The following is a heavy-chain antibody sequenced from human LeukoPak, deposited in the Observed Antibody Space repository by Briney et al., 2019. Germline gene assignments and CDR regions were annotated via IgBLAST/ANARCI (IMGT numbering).Heavy chain of an antibody. J-gene: IGHJ4*02. Sequence: GASLRLSCAASGFTFSNYAMSWVRQAPGKGLEWVSAITGSGGNTYYADSVKGRFTISRDNSKNAVFLQMNSLRAEDTAVYYCAKWGDYDVLTGYYVSDYWGQGTLVTVSS. D-gene: IGHD3-9*01. V-gene: IGHV3-23*01. CDR2: ITGSGGNT. CDR1: GFTFSNYA. CDR3: AKWGDYDVLTGYYVSDY.